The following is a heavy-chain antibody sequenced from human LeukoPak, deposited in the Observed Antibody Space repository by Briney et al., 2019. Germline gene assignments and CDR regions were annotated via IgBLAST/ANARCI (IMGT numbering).Heavy chain of an antibody. J-gene: IGHJ4*02. Sequence: GGSLRLSCAASGFTFSSYGMSWVRQAPGKGLEWVAFIRYDGSNKYYADSVKGRFTISRDNSKNTLYVQMNNLRADDTAIYYCAKERTAAGMTYFDYWGQGTLVTVSS. CDR1: GFTFSSYG. V-gene: IGHV3-30*02. D-gene: IGHD6-13*01. CDR3: AKERTAAGMTYFDY. CDR2: IRYDGSNK.